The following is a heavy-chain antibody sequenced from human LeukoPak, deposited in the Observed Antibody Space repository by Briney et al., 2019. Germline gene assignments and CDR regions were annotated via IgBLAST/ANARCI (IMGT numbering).Heavy chain of an antibody. CDR1: GYTFTSYG. CDR3: ARARIVGATYMDY. D-gene: IGHD1-26*01. V-gene: IGHV1-2*02. Sequence: ASVKVSCKASGYTFTSYGISWVRQAPGQGLEWMGWINPNSGGTNFAQRFQGRVTMTKDTSISTAYMELSRLRSDDTAVYYCARARIVGATYMDYWGQGTLVTVSS. J-gene: IGHJ4*02. CDR2: INPNSGGT.